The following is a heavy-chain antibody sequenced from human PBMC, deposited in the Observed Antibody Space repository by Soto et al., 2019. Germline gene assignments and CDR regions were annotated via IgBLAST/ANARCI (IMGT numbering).Heavy chain of an antibody. D-gene: IGHD2-2*01. Sequence: PGGSLRLSCAASGFTFSDYFMAWIRQAPGKGLEWVSFISGSGSNTKYADSVKGRFTVSRDNAKNSLYLQMNSLRAEDTAVYYCVRDSARTVVVPAVVGDNRFDPWGQGTLVTVSS. CDR3: VRDSARTVVVPAVVGDNRFDP. CDR2: ISGSGSNT. V-gene: IGHV3-11*06. J-gene: IGHJ5*02. CDR1: GFTFSDYF.